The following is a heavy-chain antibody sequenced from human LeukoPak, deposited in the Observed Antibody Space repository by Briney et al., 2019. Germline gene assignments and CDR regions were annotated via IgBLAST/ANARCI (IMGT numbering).Heavy chain of an antibody. V-gene: IGHV3-21*01. CDR2: ISSSSSYI. CDR1: GFTFSSYS. Sequence: GGSPRLSCAASGFTFSSYSMNWDRQAPGKGLEWVSSISSSSSYIYYADSVKGRFTISRDNAKNSLYLQMNSLRAEDTAVYYCARDRSPHVDNYYYYGMDVWGQGTTVTVSS. D-gene: IGHD5-24*01. CDR3: ARDRSPHVDNYYYYGMDV. J-gene: IGHJ6*02.